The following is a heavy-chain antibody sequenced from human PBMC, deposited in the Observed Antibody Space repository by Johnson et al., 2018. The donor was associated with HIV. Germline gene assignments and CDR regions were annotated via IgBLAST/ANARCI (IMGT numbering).Heavy chain of an antibody. D-gene: IGHD2-2*01. CDR2: ISYDGSNK. CDR3: ARGGWLGYCSSTSCAKYAFDI. J-gene: IGHJ3*02. V-gene: IGHV3-30-3*01. CDR1: GFTFSSYA. Sequence: QVQLVESGGGVVQPGRSLRLSCAASGFTFSSYAMHWVRQAPGKGLEWVAVISYDGSNKYYADSVKGRFTISRDNSKNTLYLQMNSLRHDDTAVYYCARGGWLGYCSSTSCAKYAFDIWGQGTMVTVSS.